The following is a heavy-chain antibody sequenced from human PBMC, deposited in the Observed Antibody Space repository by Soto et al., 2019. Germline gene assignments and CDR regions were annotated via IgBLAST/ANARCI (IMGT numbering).Heavy chain of an antibody. J-gene: IGHJ1*01. V-gene: IGHV1-18*01. Sequence: QVQLVQSGAEMKKPGASVKVSCKASAYTFSTYGIGWVRQAPGQGLEWMGWIDTNLGNTNYAPNLGGRDTMTTETSTSTAYMDVRSLRSDDTAVYYCATFAYSSGRGYWGQGTLVTVSS. CDR2: IDTNLGNT. CDR1: AYTFSTYG. D-gene: IGHD6-19*01. CDR3: ATFAYSSGRGY.